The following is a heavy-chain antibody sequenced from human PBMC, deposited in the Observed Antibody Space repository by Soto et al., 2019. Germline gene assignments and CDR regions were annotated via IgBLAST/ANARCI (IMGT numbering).Heavy chain of an antibody. J-gene: IGHJ6*02. V-gene: IGHV3-23*01. Sequence: GGSLRLSCTASGFTFSSYAMSWVRQAPGKGLEWVSGISGSGGSTYYPDSVKGRFTISRVNSKNTLYLQMNSLRAEDTAVYYCAKAPKGNYYYGMDVWGQGTTVTVSS. CDR2: ISGSGGST. CDR3: AKAPKGNYYYGMDV. CDR1: GFTFSSYA. D-gene: IGHD6-13*01.